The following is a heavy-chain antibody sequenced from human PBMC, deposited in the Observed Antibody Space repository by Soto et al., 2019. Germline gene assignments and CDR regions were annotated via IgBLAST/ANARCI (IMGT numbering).Heavy chain of an antibody. Sequence: QAGGSLRLSCAASGFTFSSYWMSWVRQAPGKGLEWVANIKQDGSEKYYVDSVKGRFTISRDNAKNSLYLQMNSLRAEDTAVYYCARDKATRHGYNFHYWGQGTLVTVSS. V-gene: IGHV3-7*01. CDR3: ARDKATRHGYNFHY. CDR1: GFTFSSYW. D-gene: IGHD5-12*01. CDR2: IKQDGSEK. J-gene: IGHJ4*02.